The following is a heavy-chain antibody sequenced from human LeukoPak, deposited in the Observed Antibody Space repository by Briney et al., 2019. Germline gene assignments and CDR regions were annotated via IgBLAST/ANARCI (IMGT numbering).Heavy chain of an antibody. CDR2: IIPIFGTA. CDR1: GGTFISYA. J-gene: IGHJ4*02. D-gene: IGHD3-10*01. Sequence: SVKVSCKASGGTFISYAISWVRQAPGQGLEWMGGIIPIFGTANYAQKFQGRVTITADESTSTAYMELSSLRSEDTGVYYCARSITMARGVIKRRNSRFDYRGQGTLVTVSS. CDR3: ARSITMARGVIKRRNSRFDY. V-gene: IGHV1-69*13.